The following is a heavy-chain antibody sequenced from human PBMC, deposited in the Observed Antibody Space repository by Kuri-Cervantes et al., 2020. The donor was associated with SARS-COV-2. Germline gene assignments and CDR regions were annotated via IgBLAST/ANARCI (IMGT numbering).Heavy chain of an antibody. CDR2: INWNGGST. CDR1: GFTFSSYA. CDR3: ARKGSGGWYFDL. D-gene: IGHD3-10*01. V-gene: IGHV3-20*04. Sequence: GGSLRLSCAAPGFTFSSYAMSWVRQAPGKGLEWVSGINWNGGSTGYADSVKGRFTISRDNAKNSLYLQMNSLRAADTALYYCARKGSGGWYFDLRGRGTLVTVSS. J-gene: IGHJ2*01.